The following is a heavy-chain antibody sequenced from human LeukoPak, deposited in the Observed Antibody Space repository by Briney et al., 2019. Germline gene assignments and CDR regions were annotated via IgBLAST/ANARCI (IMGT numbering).Heavy chain of an antibody. CDR3: ARTVNTAFAYYYYYMDV. CDR2: IYYSGST. V-gene: IGHV4-59*01. D-gene: IGHD5-18*01. Sequence: SETLSLTCTVSGGSISSYYWSWIRQPPGKGLEWIGYIYYSGSTNYNPSLRSRVTISVDTSKNQFSLKLSSVTAADTAVYYCARTVNTAFAYYYYYMDVWGKGTTVTVSS. CDR1: GGSISSYY. J-gene: IGHJ6*03.